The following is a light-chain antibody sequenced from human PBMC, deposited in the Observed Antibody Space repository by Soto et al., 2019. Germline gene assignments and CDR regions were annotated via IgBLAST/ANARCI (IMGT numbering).Light chain of an antibody. J-gene: IGKJ1*01. Sequence: DIQMTQSPSTLSASVGDRVTITCRASQSIGSWLAWYQQKPGKAPKLLIYKASTLESGVPSNFSGSGSGTEFTLTISSLQSEDFAVYYCQQYNNWPRTFGQGTKVDI. CDR2: KAS. CDR3: QQYNNWPRT. V-gene: IGKV1-5*03. CDR1: QSIGSW.